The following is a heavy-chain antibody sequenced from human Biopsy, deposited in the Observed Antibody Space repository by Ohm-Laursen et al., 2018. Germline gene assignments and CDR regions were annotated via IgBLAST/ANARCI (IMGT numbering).Heavy chain of an antibody. CDR3: ARGSGYFKLDV. J-gene: IGHJ6*02. Sequence: SDTLSLTCTVYGESFNGYYWNWIRQPPGKGLEWIGEINQSGSTKYNPSLKRRATLSADSSNSQFSLRLTSVTAADTAIYYCARGSGYFKLDVWGQGTTATVSS. CDR2: INQSGST. V-gene: IGHV4-34*01. D-gene: IGHD5-12*01. CDR1: GESFNGYY.